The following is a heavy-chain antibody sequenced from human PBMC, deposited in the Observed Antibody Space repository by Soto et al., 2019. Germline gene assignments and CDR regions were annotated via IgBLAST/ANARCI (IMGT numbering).Heavy chain of an antibody. V-gene: IGHV1-2*04. CDR1: GYTFTGYY. CDR3: ATGPTTHS. J-gene: IGHJ4*02. Sequence: QVQLVQSGAEVKKPGASVKVSCKTSGYTFTGYYIHSVRQAPGQGLEWMGCINPNSGATNYAQKFRGWVTMTRDTSISTAYMEVSRLTSDDTAVYYCATGPTTHSWGQGTLVTVFS. D-gene: IGHD2-15*01. CDR2: INPNSGAT.